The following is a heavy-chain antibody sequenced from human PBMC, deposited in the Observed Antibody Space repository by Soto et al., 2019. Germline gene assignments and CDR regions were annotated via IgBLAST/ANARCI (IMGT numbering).Heavy chain of an antibody. V-gene: IGHV3-23*01. Sequence: EVQVLESGGGLVQPGGSLRLSCAASGFTFSSYVMSWVRQAPGKGLEWVSAISGSGGSTYYADSVKGRFTISRDNSKNTLYLQMNSPRAEDTAVYYGAKGNGMDVWGQGTTVTVSS. J-gene: IGHJ6*02. CDR1: GFTFSSYV. CDR2: ISGSGGST. CDR3: AKGNGMDV.